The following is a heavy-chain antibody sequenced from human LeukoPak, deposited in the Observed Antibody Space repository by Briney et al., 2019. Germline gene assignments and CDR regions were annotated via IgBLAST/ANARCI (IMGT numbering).Heavy chain of an antibody. D-gene: IGHD3-10*01. J-gene: IGHJ4*02. CDR1: GFTFSSYS. CDR3: ARGNFGELVDY. V-gene: IGHV3-48*04. CDR2: ISSSGSTI. Sequence: GGSLRLSCAASGFTFSSYSMNWVRQAPGKGLEWVSYISSSGSTIYYADSVKGRFTISRDNAKNSLYLQMNSLRAEDTAVYYCARGNFGELVDYWGQGTLVTVSS.